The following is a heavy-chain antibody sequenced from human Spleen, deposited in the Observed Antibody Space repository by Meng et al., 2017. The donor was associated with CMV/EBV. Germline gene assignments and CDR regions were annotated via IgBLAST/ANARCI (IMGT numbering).Heavy chain of an antibody. D-gene: IGHD3-3*01. Sequence: SETLSLTCSVSGGSISSGDYYWSWIRQPPGQGLEWIGDITHTKSSNYNPSLKSRLTLLVDTSKNQFSLKLTSVTAADTAMYYCARVTADSYESWSGYYGVSQYFDYWGQGALVTVSS. CDR3: ARVTADSYESWSGYYGVSQYFDY. CDR2: ITHTKSS. CDR1: GGSISSGDYY. J-gene: IGHJ4*02. V-gene: IGHV4-39*07.